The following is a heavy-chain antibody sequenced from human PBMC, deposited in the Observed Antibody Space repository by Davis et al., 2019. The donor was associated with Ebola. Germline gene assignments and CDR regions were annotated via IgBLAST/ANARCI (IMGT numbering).Heavy chain of an antibody. V-gene: IGHV3-23*01. CDR1: GFTFSSYP. Sequence: GESLKISCATSGFTFSSYPMTWVRQASGKGLEWVSTITIGGDTYYADSVKGRFTVSRDNAKNSLYLQMNSLRIEDTALYYCVRAYTGSSWSGAFNLWGRGTMVTVSS. D-gene: IGHD6-13*01. CDR3: VRAYTGSSWSGAFNL. J-gene: IGHJ3*01. CDR2: ITIGGDT.